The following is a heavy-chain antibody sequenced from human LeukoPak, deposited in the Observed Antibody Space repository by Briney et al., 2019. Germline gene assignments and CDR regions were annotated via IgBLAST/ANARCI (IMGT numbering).Heavy chain of an antibody. J-gene: IGHJ6*03. CDR1: GYTFTDYY. V-gene: IGHV1-69-2*01. CDR2: VDPEDGET. Sequence: ASLKISCKASGYTFTDYYIHWVQQAPGKGIEWMGRVDPEDGETVYAEEFQGRVTITADTSTDTAYMELSSLRSEDMAVYYCATDRIDYGSGRRCYMDVWGKGTSVTVSS. D-gene: IGHD3-10*01. CDR3: ATDRIDYGSGRRCYMDV.